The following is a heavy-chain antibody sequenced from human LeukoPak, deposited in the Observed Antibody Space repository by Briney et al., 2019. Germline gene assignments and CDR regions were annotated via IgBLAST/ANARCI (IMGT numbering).Heavy chain of an antibody. D-gene: IGHD6-19*01. CDR2: ISSSSSYI. J-gene: IGHJ4*02. CDR3: ARDLIAVAGQY. Sequence: GGSLRLSCAASGFTFSSYSMNWARQAPGKGLEWVSSISSSSSYIYYADSVKGRFTISRDNAKNSLYLQMNSLRAEDTAVYYCARDLIAVAGQYWGQGTLVTVSS. V-gene: IGHV3-21*01. CDR1: GFTFSSYS.